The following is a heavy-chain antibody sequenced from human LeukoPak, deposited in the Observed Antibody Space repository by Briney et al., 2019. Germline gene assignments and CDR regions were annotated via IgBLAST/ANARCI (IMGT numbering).Heavy chain of an antibody. D-gene: IGHD6-13*01. J-gene: IGHJ4*02. CDR1: GYTFTSYA. CDR3: ARDNEGQQLTESKDY. Sequence: VASVKVSCKASGYTFTSYAMNWVRQAPGQGLEWMGWINPNSGGTNYAQKFQGRVTMTRDTSISTAYMELSRLRSDDTAVYYCARDNEGQQLTESKDYWGQGTLVTVSS. CDR2: INPNSGGT. V-gene: IGHV1-2*02.